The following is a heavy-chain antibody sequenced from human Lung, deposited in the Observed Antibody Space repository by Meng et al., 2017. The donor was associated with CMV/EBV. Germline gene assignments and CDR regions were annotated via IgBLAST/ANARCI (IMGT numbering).Heavy chain of an antibody. D-gene: IGHD2-2*01. CDR2: INQGGNEK. CDR1: GFMFSNNW. V-gene: IGHV3-7*01. Sequence: SCEASGFMFSNNWMSWVRQAPGKGLEWVANINQGGNEKYHVDSVRGRFTISRDNGNKSLSLQMNSLRVEDTALYYCATTSNGFFYSWGQEALVTVSS. J-gene: IGHJ4*02. CDR3: ATTSNGFFYS.